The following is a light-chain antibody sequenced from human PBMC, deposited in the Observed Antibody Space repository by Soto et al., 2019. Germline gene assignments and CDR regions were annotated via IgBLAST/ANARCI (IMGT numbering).Light chain of an antibody. CDR2: GPS. CDR3: QQYGGSPPIT. CDR1: QSVSSTY. V-gene: IGKV3-20*01. J-gene: IGKJ5*01. Sequence: VFTQSPVTLSLSPGERATLSCRASQSVSSTYLAWYQHKPGQAPRLLIYGPSTRTTGIPDRFSGSGSGTDFTLTISRLEPGDFAVYYCQQYGGSPPITFGQGTRLEIK.